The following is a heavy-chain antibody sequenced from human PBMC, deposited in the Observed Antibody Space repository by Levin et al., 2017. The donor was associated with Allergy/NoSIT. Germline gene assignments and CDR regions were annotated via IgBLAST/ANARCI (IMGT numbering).Heavy chain of an antibody. Sequence: PSETLSLTCTVSGGSISSGGYYWSWIRQHPGKGLEWIGYIYYSGSTYYNPSLKSRVTISVDTSKNQFSLKLSSVTAADTAVYYCARATVVTHLVDAFDIWGQGTMVTVSS. J-gene: IGHJ3*02. CDR3: ARATVVTHLVDAFDI. V-gene: IGHV4-31*03. CDR1: GGSISSGGYY. D-gene: IGHD4-23*01. CDR2: IYYSGST.